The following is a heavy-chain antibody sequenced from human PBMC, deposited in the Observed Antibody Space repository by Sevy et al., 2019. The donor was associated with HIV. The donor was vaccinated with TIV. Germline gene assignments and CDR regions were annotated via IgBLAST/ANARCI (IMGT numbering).Heavy chain of an antibody. CDR3: ARDQSGILGRNYNWFDP. J-gene: IGHJ5*02. CDR2: INPSGGST. V-gene: IGHV1-46*01. Sequence: ASVKVSCKASGYTFTSYYMHWVRQAPGQGLEWMGIINPSGGSTSYAQKFQGRVTMTRDTSTSTVYMELSSLRSEDTAVYYCARDQSGILGRNYNWFDPWGQGTLVTVSS. CDR1: GYTFTSYY. D-gene: IGHD1-20*01.